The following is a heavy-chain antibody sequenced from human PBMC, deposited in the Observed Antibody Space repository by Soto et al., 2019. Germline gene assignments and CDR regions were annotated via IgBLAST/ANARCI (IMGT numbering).Heavy chain of an antibody. D-gene: IGHD6-6*01. J-gene: IGHJ6*02. V-gene: IGHV5-51*01. CDR3: ARHRGSSGDPYYYYGMDV. Sequence: GESLKISCKGSGYSFTSYWIGWVRQMPGKGLEWMGFIYPGDSATRYSPSFQGQVTISADKSISTAYLQWSSLKASDTAMYYCARHRGSSGDPYYYYGMDVWGQGTTVTVSS. CDR1: GYSFTSYW. CDR2: IYPGDSAT.